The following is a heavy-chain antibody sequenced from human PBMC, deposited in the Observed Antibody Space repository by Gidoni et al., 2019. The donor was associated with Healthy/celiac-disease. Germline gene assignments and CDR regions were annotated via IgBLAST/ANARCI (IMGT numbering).Heavy chain of an antibody. D-gene: IGHD3-3*01. V-gene: IGHV3-23*01. CDR2: MRGSGGST. CDR3: AKDRLSRRTLRRYYYGMDV. J-gene: IGHJ6*02. CDR1: GFPFSSYA. Sequence: EVQLLESGGGLVQPGGSLRLSCAASGFPFSSYAMNWVRQAPGTGLDGVSAMRGSGGSTYKADTLKGRLTNSRDNSKNKLYLKMNSLRAEDTAVYYCAKDRLSRRTLRRYYYGMDVWGQGTTVTVSS.